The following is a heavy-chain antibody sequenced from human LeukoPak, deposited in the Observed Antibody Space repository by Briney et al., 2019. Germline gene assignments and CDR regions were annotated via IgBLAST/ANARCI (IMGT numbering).Heavy chain of an antibody. CDR3: ARDCSSTSCYTGTGYFQH. Sequence: ASVKASCKASGYTFTSYGISWERQAPGQGLEWMGWISAYNGNTNYAQKLQGRVTMTTDTSTSTAYMELRSLRSDDTAVYYCARDCSSTSCYTGTGYFQHWGQGTLVTVSS. D-gene: IGHD2-2*02. CDR1: GYTFTSYG. J-gene: IGHJ1*01. V-gene: IGHV1-18*01. CDR2: ISAYNGNT.